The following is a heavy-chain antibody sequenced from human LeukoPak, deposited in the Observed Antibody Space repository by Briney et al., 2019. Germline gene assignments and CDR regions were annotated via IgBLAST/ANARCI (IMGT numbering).Heavy chain of an antibody. CDR2: IIPIFGTA. V-gene: IGHV1-69*13. CDR3: ARGYCTNGVCYDLFDP. D-gene: IGHD2-8*01. Sequence: GASVKVSCKASGGTFSSYAISWVRQAPGQGLEWMGGIIPIFGTANYAQKFQGRVTITADESTSTAYMELSSLRSEDTAVYYCARGYCTNGVCYDLFDPWGQGTLVTVSS. CDR1: GGTFSSYA. J-gene: IGHJ5*02.